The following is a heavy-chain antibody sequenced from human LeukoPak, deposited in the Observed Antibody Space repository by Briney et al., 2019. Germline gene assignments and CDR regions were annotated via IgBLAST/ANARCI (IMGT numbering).Heavy chain of an antibody. J-gene: IGHJ4*02. CDR2: ISGSGGST. Sequence: YPGGSLRLSCAASGFTFSSYAMSWVRQAPGKGLEWVSAISGSGGSTYYADSVKGRFTISRDNSKNTLYLQMNSLRAGDTAVYYCAKVDSIQLWLPVYWGQGTLVTVSS. CDR1: GFTFSSYA. CDR3: AKVDSIQLWLPVY. V-gene: IGHV3-23*01. D-gene: IGHD5-18*01.